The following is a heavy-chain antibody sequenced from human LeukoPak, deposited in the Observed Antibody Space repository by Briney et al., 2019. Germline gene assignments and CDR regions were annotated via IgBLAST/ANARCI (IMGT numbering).Heavy chain of an antibody. V-gene: IGHV1-24*01. CDR3: ARERNLRYFDWLLFDSGGMDV. J-gene: IGHJ6*02. CDR2: FDPEDGET. CDR1: GYTLTELS. Sequence: ASVRVSCKVSGYTLTELSMHWVRQAPGKGLEWMGGFDPEDGETIYAQKFQGRVTMTEDTSTDTAYMELSSLRSEDTAVYYCARERNLRYFDWLLFDSGGMDVWGQGTTVTVSS. D-gene: IGHD3-9*01.